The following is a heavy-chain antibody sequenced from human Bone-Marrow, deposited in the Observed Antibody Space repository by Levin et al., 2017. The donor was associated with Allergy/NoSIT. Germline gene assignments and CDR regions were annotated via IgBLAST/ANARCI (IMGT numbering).Heavy chain of an antibody. J-gene: IGHJ4*02. CDR3: ARAVGATFLFDY. V-gene: IGHV4-38-2*02. CDR1: GYSIRSGYY. D-gene: IGHD1-26*01. Sequence: SQTLSLTCTVSGYSIRSGYYWGWIRQPPGKGLEWIGSIYHSGSTYYNPSLKSRVTISVDTSKNQFSLKLSSVTAADTAVYYCARAVGATFLFDYWGQGTLVTVSS. CDR2: IYHSGST.